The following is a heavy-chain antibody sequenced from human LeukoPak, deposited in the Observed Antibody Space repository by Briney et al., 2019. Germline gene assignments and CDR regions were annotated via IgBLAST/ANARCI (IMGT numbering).Heavy chain of an antibody. CDR3: ARGQLLYPTLGAFDI. CDR1: GGSISSYY. D-gene: IGHD2-2*02. V-gene: IGHV4-4*07. J-gene: IGHJ3*02. CDR2: IYHSGST. Sequence: SETLSLTCTVSGGSISSYYWSWIRQPAGKGLEWIGRIYHSGSTYYNPSLKSRVTISVDTSKNQFSLKLSSVTAADTAVYYCARGQLLYPTLGAFDIWGQGTMVTVSS.